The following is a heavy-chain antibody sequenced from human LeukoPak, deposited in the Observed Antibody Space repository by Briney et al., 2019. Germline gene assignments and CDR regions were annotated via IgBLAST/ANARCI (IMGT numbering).Heavy chain of an antibody. J-gene: IGHJ5*02. CDR1: GYSFTSYG. CDR2: ISAYNGNT. D-gene: IGHD4-17*01. CDR3: ARTTVTTARWFDP. Sequence: ASVKVSCKASGYSFTSYGISWVRQAPGQGLEWMGWISAYNGNTNYAQKLQGRVTLTTDTSTSTAYMELRSLRFDDTAVYYCARTTVTTARWFDPWGQGTLVTVSS. V-gene: IGHV1-18*01.